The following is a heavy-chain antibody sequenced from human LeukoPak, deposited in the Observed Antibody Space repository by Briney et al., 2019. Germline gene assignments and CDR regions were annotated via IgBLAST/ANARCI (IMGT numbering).Heavy chain of an antibody. CDR2: ISSRGSSI. Sequence: GGSLRLSCAASGFTFSNYGMSWARQAPGKGLEWVSYISSRGSSIYYADSLKGRFTISRDNAWNSLYLQMSSLRAEDTAVYYCARVQQPGYYFDYWGQGTLVPVSS. CDR1: GFTFSNYG. V-gene: IGHV3-48*01. D-gene: IGHD6-13*01. CDR3: ARVQQPGYYFDY. J-gene: IGHJ4*02.